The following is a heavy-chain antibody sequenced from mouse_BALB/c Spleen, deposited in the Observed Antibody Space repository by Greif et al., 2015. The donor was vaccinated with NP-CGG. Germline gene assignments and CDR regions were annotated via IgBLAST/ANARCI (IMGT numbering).Heavy chain of an antibody. Sequence: VQLQQSGAELAKPGASVKMSCKASGYTFTSYWMHWVKQRPGQGLEWIGYINPSTGYTEYNQKFKDKATLTADKSSSTAYVQLSSLTSEDSAVYYCARDYDYWYFDVWGAGTTVTVSS. V-gene: IGHV1-7*01. CDR1: GYTFTSYW. CDR3: ARDYDYWYFDV. J-gene: IGHJ1*01. D-gene: IGHD2-4*01. CDR2: INPSTGYT.